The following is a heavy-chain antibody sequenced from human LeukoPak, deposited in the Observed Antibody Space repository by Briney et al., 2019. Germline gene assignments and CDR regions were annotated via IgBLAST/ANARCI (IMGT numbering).Heavy chain of an antibody. CDR2: IYPGDSDT. J-gene: IGHJ4*02. CDR1: GYRFTSYW. D-gene: IGHD3-10*01. V-gene: IGHV5-51*01. Sequence: GESLKISCKGSGYRFTSYWIGWVRQMPGKGLEWMGIIYPGDSDTRYSPSFQGQVTISADKSTTTAYLQWSSLKASDTAMYYCARRERYYGSADFWGQGTLVTVST. CDR3: ARRERYYGSADF.